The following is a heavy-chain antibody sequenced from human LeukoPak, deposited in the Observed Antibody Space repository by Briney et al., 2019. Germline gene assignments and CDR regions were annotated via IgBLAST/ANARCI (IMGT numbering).Heavy chain of an antibody. CDR1: GYSISSGYY. V-gene: IGHV4-38-2*01. Sequence: PSVTLSLTCAVSGYSISSGYYWGWIRQPPGKGLEWIGSFYYSGSTYYNPSLESRVTISVDTSKNQFSLKLSSVTAADTAVYYCARRYTIFGVARHGFDPWGQGTLVTVSS. J-gene: IGHJ5*02. CDR2: FYYSGST. D-gene: IGHD3-3*01. CDR3: ARRYTIFGVARHGFDP.